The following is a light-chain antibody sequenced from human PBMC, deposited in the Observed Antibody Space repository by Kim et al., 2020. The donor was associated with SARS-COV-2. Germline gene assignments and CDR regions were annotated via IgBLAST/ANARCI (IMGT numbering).Light chain of an antibody. V-gene: IGLV2-14*04. J-gene: IGLJ1*01. Sequence: GQSITISCTGTSSDVGGFNYVSWYQQHPGKAPKLTIYDVSKRPSGVSTRFSGSKSGSSASLTISGLQAEDEADYYCSSYTSSSTFVFGSGTKVTVL. CDR2: DVS. CDR3: SSYTSSSTFV. CDR1: SSDVGGFNY.